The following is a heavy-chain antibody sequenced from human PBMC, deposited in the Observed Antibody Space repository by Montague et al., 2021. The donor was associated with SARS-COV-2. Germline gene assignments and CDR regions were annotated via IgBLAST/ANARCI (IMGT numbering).Heavy chain of an antibody. CDR2: IYHRGST. D-gene: IGHD6-19*01. J-gene: IGHJ4*02. V-gene: IGHV4-4*02. Sequence: SETLSLTCVVYGGSISSINWWSWVRQPPGKGLEWSGEIYHRGSTNYNPSLKSRVIISVDKSKNQFSLKLSSVTAADTAVYYCARTGYSSGWHSFDYWGQGTLVTVSS. CDR3: ARTGYSSGWHSFDY. CDR1: GGSISSINW.